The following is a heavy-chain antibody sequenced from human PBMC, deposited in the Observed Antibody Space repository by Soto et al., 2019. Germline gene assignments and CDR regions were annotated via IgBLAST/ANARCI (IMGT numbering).Heavy chain of an antibody. V-gene: IGHV3-15*01. D-gene: IGHD3-10*01. CDR2: IKTTSDGATI. Sequence: GGSLRLSCAASGFTFSTAWMTWVRQAPGRGLEWVARIKTTSDGATIHYAAPVKGRFTISRDDSKDTLFLQMNSLKIEDTALYYCIRDPYGSTWGQGTLVTVSS. CDR1: GFTFSTAW. CDR3: IRDPYGST. J-gene: IGHJ5*02.